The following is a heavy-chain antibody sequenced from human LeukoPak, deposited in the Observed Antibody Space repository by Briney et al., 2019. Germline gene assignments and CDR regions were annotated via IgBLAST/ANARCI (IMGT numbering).Heavy chain of an antibody. Sequence: SETLSLTCAVSGDSIRSTSYYWGWIRQPPGKGLEWIGSIYYSGNTYYNPSLMSRVTISVDTSKNQFSLHLSSVTAADTAVYYCARLRSGSYRRGSFGFDYWGQGTLVTVSS. CDR3: ARLRSGSYRRGSFGFDY. CDR1: GDSIRSTSYY. J-gene: IGHJ4*02. V-gene: IGHV4-39*07. CDR2: IYYSGNT. D-gene: IGHD1-26*01.